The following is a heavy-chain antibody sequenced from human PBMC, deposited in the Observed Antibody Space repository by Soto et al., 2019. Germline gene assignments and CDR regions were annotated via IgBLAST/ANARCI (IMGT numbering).Heavy chain of an antibody. V-gene: IGHV3-74*01. CDR3: ARAIFSGGRCFLLDL. J-gene: IGHJ5*02. D-gene: IGHD2-15*01. Sequence: EVQLLESGGGLVPPGGSLRLSCAASGFIFSGYWMHWVRQAPGKGLVWVSRIKGDGSGISYADSVKGRFTISRDNVKKTLYLQMNSLSAEDTAVYYCARAIFSGGRCFLLDLWGQGTLVTVSS. CDR2: IKGDGSGI. CDR1: GFIFSGYW.